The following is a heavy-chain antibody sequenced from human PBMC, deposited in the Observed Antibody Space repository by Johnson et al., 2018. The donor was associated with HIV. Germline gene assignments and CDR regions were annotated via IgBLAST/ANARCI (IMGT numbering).Heavy chain of an antibody. D-gene: IGHD4-23*01. CDR1: GFTFSSYA. CDR2: ISGSGGST. CDR3: AKLPGGNYGFVDAFDI. V-gene: IGHV3-23*04. Sequence: MLLVESGGGVVQPGRSLRLSCAASGFTFSSYAMHWVRQAPGTGLEWVSAISGSGGSTYYADSVTGRFTISRDNAKNSLYLQMNRLRAEDTAVYYCAKLPGGNYGFVDAFDIWGQGTMVTVSS. J-gene: IGHJ3*02.